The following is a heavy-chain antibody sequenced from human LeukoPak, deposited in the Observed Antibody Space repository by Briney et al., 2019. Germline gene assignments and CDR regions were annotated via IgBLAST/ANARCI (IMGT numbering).Heavy chain of an antibody. V-gene: IGHV3-21*01. J-gene: IGHJ4*02. Sequence: GGSLRLSCAASGFTFSDFAMIWVRQPPGKGLEWVSSTFQGGGEIHYADSVRGRFTISRDNSKNTVSLRMDNLRIEDTAVYYCVRGGSPPTSTWSLDEWGQGTLVSVSS. CDR1: GFTFSDFA. D-gene: IGHD1-26*01. CDR2: TFQGGGEI. CDR3: VRGGSPPTSTWSLDE.